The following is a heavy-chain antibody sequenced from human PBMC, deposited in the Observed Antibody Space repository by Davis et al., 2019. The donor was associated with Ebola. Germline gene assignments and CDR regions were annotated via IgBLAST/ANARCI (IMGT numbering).Heavy chain of an antibody. V-gene: IGHV3-23*01. Sequence: GESLKISCADSVITFSSYAMTWVRQAPGKGLEWVSAISGSGGSTYYADSVKGRFTISRDNSKNTLYLQMNSLRAEDTAVYYCAKDGVVPAAGYYYYGMDVWGKGTTVTVSS. J-gene: IGHJ6*04. CDR1: VITFSSYA. CDR2: ISGSGGST. D-gene: IGHD2-2*01. CDR3: AKDGVVPAAGYYYYGMDV.